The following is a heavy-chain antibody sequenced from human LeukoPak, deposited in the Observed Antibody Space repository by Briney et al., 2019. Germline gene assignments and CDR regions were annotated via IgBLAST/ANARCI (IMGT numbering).Heavy chain of an antibody. J-gene: IGHJ6*03. Sequence: ASVKVSCKASGYTFTSYYMHWVRQAPGQGLEWMGIINPSGGSTSYAQKFQGRVTMTRDMSTSTVYMELSSLRSEDTAVYYCARATNARGSSGYYYYYCYMDVWGKGTTVTVSS. CDR3: ARATNARGSSGYYYYYCYMDV. V-gene: IGHV1-46*01. CDR1: GYTFTSYY. D-gene: IGHD3-22*01. CDR2: INPSGGST.